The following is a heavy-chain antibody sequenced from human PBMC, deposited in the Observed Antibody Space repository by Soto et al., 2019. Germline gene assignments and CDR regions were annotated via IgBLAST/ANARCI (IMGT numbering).Heavy chain of an antibody. CDR2: ISSSSSYI. V-gene: IGHV3-21*01. CDR1: GFTFSSYS. D-gene: IGHD2-2*01. Sequence: GGSLRLSCAASGFTFSSYSMNWVRQAPGKGLEWVSSISSSSSYIYYADSVKGRITISRDNAKNSLYLQMNSLRAEDTAVYYCESLEPAAILGYDMAANPLSSRGKREDAFDIWGQGTMVTVSS. J-gene: IGHJ3*02. CDR3: ESLEPAAILGYDMAANPLSSRGKREDAFDI.